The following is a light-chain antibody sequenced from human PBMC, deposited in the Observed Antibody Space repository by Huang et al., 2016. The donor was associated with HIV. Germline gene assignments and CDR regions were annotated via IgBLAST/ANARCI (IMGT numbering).Light chain of an antibody. V-gene: IGKV3-11*01. J-gene: IGKJ5*01. CDR2: DAS. CDR3: QHRSNWPPIT. Sequence: EIVLTQSPATLSLSPGERATLSCRASQSVNTYLAWYQQKPGQAPRLLIYDASNRATGIPARFSGSGSGTDFTLTISSLEPEDFTIYYCQHRSNWPPITFGQGTRLEIK. CDR1: QSVNTY.